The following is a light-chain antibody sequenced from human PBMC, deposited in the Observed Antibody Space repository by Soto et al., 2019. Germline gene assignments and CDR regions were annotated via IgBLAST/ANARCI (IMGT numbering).Light chain of an antibody. CDR1: SGHSSYA. CDR2: LNSDGSH. Sequence: QSVLTQSPSASASLGASVKFTCTLSSGHSSYAIAWHQQQPEKGPRYLMKLNSDGSHNKGDGIPDRFSGSSSGAERYLTISSLRSEDEADYYCQTWDTGSVVFGGGTKLTVL. J-gene: IGLJ2*01. CDR3: QTWDTGSVV. V-gene: IGLV4-69*01.